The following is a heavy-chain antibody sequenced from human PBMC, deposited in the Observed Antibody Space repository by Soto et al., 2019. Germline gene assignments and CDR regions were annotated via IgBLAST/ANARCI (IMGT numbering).Heavy chain of an antibody. CDR2: FDPEDGET. D-gene: IGHD3-22*01. CDR3: ARDVPPDHYYDSSLNYGMDV. V-gene: IGHV1-24*01. CDR1: GYTLTELS. J-gene: IGHJ6*02. Sequence: ASVKVSCKVSGYTLTELSMHWVRQAPGKGLEWMGGFDPEDGETIYAQKFQGRVTMTADTSTSTAYMELSSLRSEDTAVYYCARDVPPDHYYDSSLNYGMDVWGQGTTVTVSS.